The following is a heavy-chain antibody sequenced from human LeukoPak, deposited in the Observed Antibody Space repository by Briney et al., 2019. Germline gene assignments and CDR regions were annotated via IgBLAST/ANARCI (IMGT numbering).Heavy chain of an antibody. J-gene: IGHJ4*02. Sequence: GGSLRLSCAASGFTFSSYAMKWVRQAPGKGLEWVSAISGSGVSTYYADSMKGRFTISRDNSKNTLYLQMNSLRAEDTAVYYCARDSRYYDSSGYYSPGYWGQGTLVTVSS. CDR1: GFTFSSYA. V-gene: IGHV3-23*01. CDR2: ISGSGVST. CDR3: ARDSRYYDSSGYYSPGY. D-gene: IGHD3-22*01.